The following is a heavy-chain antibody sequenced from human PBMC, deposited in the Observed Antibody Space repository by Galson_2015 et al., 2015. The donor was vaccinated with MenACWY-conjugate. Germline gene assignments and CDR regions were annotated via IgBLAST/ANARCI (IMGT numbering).Heavy chain of an antibody. Sequence: PALVKPTQTLTLTCTFSGFSLSTSGVGVGWIRQPPGKALEWLAVIYWDDDKRYSPSLNNRLAIMKDTSKNQVVLTMTNMDPVDTGTYYCALRRAGPIWDSGCFDPWGQGILVAFYS. J-gene: IGHJ5*02. CDR3: ALRRAGPIWDSGCFDP. V-gene: IGHV2-5*02. D-gene: IGHD7-27*01. CDR2: IYWDDDK. CDR1: GFSLSTSGVG.